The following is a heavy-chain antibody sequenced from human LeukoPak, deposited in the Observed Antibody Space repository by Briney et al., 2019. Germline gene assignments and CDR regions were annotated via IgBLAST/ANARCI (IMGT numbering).Heavy chain of an antibody. V-gene: IGHV3-23*01. J-gene: IGHJ4*02. CDR3: AKDRNGWYYFDY. CDR2: IGGNDGST. CDR1: GFTFSSSA. D-gene: IGHD6-19*01. Sequence: GGSLRLSCAASGFTFSSSAMSWVRQAPGKGLEWVSGIGGNDGSTDYADSVKGRFTISRDNSKNTLYLQMNSLRAEDTAVYYCAKDRNGWYYFDYWGQGTLVTVSS.